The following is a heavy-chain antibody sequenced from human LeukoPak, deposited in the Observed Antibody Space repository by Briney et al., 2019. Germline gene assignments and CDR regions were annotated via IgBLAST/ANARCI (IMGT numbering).Heavy chain of an antibody. CDR3: ARVHNLRNFDY. J-gene: IGHJ4*02. CDR2: ISSSSYI. Sequence: GGSLSLSCAASGFTFSSSAMTWVRQAPGKGLEWVSSISSSSYIYYADSVKGRFTISRDTAKNSLYLQMNSLRAEDTAVYYCARVHNLRNFDYWGQGTLVTVSS. V-gene: IGHV3-21*01. CDR1: GFTFSSSA. D-gene: IGHD1-1*01.